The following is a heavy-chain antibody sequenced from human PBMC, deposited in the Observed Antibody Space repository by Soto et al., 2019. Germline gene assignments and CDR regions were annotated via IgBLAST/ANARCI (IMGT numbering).Heavy chain of an antibody. V-gene: IGHV3-53*01. CDR2: MYSDGST. D-gene: IGHD2-2*01. CDR1: GITVSDSY. J-gene: IGHJ6*02. CDR3: ARDRGSRGYCSSTSCPYYYGMDV. Sequence: VQLVDSGGGLMQPGGSLRLSCVVSGITVSDSYMSWVRQAPGKGLEWVSLMYSDGSTYYADSVKGRFTISRDNSKNTLYRQMNSLRAEDTAVYFCARDRGSRGYCSSTSCPYYYGMDVWGQGTTVTVSS.